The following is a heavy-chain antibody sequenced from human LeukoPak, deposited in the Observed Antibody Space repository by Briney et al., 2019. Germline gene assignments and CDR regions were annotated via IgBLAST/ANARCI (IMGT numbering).Heavy chain of an antibody. D-gene: IGHD3-3*01. V-gene: IGHV1-8*03. CDR1: GYTFTSYD. CDR2: MNPNSGNT. Sequence: GASVKVSCKASGYTFTSYDTNWVRQATGQGLEWMGWMNPNSGNTGYAQKFQGRVTITRNTSISTAYMELSSLRSEDTAVYYCARGVRLRFLEWLPDYYYMDVWGKGTTVTVSS. J-gene: IGHJ6*03. CDR3: ARGVRLRFLEWLPDYYYMDV.